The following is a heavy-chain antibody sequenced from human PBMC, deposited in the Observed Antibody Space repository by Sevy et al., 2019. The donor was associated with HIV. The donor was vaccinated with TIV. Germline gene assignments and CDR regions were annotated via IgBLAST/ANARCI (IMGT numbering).Heavy chain of an antibody. Sequence: ASVKVSFKASGYTFTGYYIHWVRQAPGQGLEWMGWINPSSGGTNYGQKFLGRDTMTRDTSISTAYMELNRLRSDDTAVYYCTRSVYGSGTYLNDYWGQGTLVTVSS. V-gene: IGHV1-2*02. CDR2: INPSSGGT. J-gene: IGHJ4*02. CDR1: GYTFTGYY. CDR3: TRSVYGSGTYLNDY. D-gene: IGHD3-10*01.